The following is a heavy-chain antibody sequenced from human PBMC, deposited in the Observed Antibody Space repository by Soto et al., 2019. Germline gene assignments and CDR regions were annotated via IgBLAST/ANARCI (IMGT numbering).Heavy chain of an antibody. D-gene: IGHD4-17*01. CDR3: ARSSQSTVTTFAY. CDR1: GGSISSGGYY. Sequence: QVQLQESGPGLVKPSQTLSLTCTVSGGSISSGGYYWSWIRQHPGKGLEWIGYIYYSGSTYYHPSLKSRVNISVATSKTQFSLKLSSVPAADTAVYYCARSSQSTVTTFAYWGQGTLVTVSS. V-gene: IGHV4-31*03. CDR2: IYYSGST. J-gene: IGHJ4*02.